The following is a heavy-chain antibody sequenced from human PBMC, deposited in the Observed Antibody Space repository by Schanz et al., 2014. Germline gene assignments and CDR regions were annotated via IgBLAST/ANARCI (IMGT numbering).Heavy chain of an antibody. CDR3: ARGGGAEDVLDV. D-gene: IGHD4-17*01. CDR1: GGTFSRLT. J-gene: IGHJ3*01. V-gene: IGHV1-2*04. CDR2: INPNTGGT. Sequence: QVQLVQSGADVKKPGSSVRVSCKASGGTFSRLTFSWVRQAPGQGLEWMGWINPNTGGTNFAQKFQGWVTVTRDTSISTVYMELSRVTYEDTAVYYCARGGGAEDVLDVWGQGTILTVSS.